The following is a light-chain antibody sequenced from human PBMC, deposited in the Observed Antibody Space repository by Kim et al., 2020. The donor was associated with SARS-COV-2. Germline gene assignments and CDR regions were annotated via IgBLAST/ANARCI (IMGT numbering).Light chain of an antibody. CDR3: QQHYNSLST. CDR1: QDISNA. CDR2: AAS. V-gene: IGKV1-NL1*01. J-gene: IGKJ2*01. Sequence: AAVGEGITITCRASQDISNALAWHQQKPGKAPELLLYAASRLQGGVPSRFSGSGSGTEYTLTISGLQPEDFASYYCQQHYNSLSTFGQGTKVDIK.